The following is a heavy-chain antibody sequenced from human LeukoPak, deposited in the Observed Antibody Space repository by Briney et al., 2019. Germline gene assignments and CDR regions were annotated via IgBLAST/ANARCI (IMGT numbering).Heavy chain of an antibody. J-gene: IGHJ3*02. D-gene: IGHD6-19*01. V-gene: IGHV4-39*02. Sequence: SETLSLTCTVSGGSISSSSYYWGWIRQPPGKGLEWIGSIYYSGSTYYNPSLKSRVTISVDTSKNQFSLKLSSVTAADTAVYYCARDSSSGWSLDAFDIWGQGTMVTVSS. CDR1: GGSISSSSYY. CDR2: IYYSGST. CDR3: ARDSSSGWSLDAFDI.